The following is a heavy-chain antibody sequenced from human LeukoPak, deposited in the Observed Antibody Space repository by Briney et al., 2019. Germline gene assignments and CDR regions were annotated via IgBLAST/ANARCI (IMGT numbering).Heavy chain of an antibody. D-gene: IGHD3-3*01. CDR1: GYTLTELS. CDR3: ATAVRFLEWLSPLDY. Sequence: ASVKVSCKVSGYTLTELSMHWVRQAPGKGLEWMGGFDPEDGETIYAQKFQGRATMTEDTSTDTAYMELSSLRSEDTAVYYCATAVRFLEWLSPLDYWGQGTLVTVSS. CDR2: FDPEDGET. V-gene: IGHV1-24*01. J-gene: IGHJ4*02.